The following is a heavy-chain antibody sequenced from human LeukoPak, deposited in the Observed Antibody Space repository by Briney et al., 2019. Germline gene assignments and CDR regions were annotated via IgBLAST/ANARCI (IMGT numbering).Heavy chain of an antibody. V-gene: IGHV4-59*01. CDR1: GGSISSYY. J-gene: IGHJ3*02. D-gene: IGHD1-26*01. Sequence: SETLSLTCTVSGGSISSYYWSWIRQPPGKGLEWIGCIYYSGNTSYNPSLKIRVTISVDTSKNQFSLKLTSVTAADTAVYYCARFVRSGSYPNDAFDIWGQGTMVTVSS. CDR3: ARFVRSGSYPNDAFDI. CDR2: IYYSGNT.